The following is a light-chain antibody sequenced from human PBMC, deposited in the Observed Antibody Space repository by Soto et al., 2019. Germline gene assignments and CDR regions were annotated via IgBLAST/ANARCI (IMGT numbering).Light chain of an antibody. Sequence: IQLTQSPSSLSASVGDRVTISCRASQGIGTYLAWYQQKPGQAPKLLIYAAFTLHSGVPARFSGSRSGTDFTLTISSLQPEDFATYYCQQVNSYPQTFGQGTRLEIK. J-gene: IGKJ5*01. CDR2: AAF. CDR1: QGIGTY. V-gene: IGKV1-9*01. CDR3: QQVNSYPQT.